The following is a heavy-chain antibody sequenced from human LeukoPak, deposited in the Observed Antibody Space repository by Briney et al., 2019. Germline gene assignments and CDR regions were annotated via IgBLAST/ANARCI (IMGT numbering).Heavy chain of an antibody. V-gene: IGHV4-39*01. CDR1: GGSISSSSYY. Sequence: PSKTLSLACTVSGGSISSSSYYWGWIRQPPRKGLEWIGSIYYSGSTYYNPSLKSRVTISVDTSKNQFSLKLSSVTAADTAVYYCARRLVGATTLFDYWGQGTLVTVSS. D-gene: IGHD1-26*01. CDR3: ARRLVGATTLFDY. J-gene: IGHJ4*02. CDR2: IYYSGST.